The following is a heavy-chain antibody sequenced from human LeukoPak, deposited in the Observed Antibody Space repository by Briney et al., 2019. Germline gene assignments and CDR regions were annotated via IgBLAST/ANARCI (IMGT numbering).Heavy chain of an antibody. CDR2: ISYDASNK. CDR1: GYTFSSYA. CDR3: AREEYGGVYFDY. Sequence: GGSLRLSCAASGYTFSSYAMHWVRQAPGKGLEWVAVISYDASNKYYTDSVKGRFTISRDNSKNMLYLQMDSLRVEDTAVYHSAREEYGGVYFDYWGQGTLVTVSS. V-gene: IGHV3-30-3*01. D-gene: IGHD4-23*01. J-gene: IGHJ4*02.